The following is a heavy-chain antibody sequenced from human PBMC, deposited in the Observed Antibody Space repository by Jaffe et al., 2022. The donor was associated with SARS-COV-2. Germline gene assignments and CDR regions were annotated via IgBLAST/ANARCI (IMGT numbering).Heavy chain of an antibody. D-gene: IGHD5-12*01. CDR1: GFTFSSYG. CDR2: IWYDGSNK. CDR3: AAYERPDYYYGMDV. V-gene: IGHV3-33*01. Sequence: QVQLVESGGGVVQPGRSLRLSCAASGFTFSSYGMHWVRQAPGKGLEWVAVIWYDGSNKYYADSVKGRFTISRDNSKNTLYLQMNSLRAEDTAVYYCAAYERPDYYYGMDVWGQGTTVTVSS. J-gene: IGHJ6*02.